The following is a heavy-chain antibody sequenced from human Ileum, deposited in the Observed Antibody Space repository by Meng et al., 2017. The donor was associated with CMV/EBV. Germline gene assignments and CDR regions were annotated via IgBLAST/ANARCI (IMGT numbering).Heavy chain of an antibody. Sequence: GGSLRLSCAASGFTFNSYAMTWVRQAPGKGLEWVSSISASGGNTYYADSVKGRFTISRDNSKSTLYLQMNTLRADDTAVYYCVKTGYYYGSGLTDWFDPWGQGTLVTVSS. J-gene: IGHJ5*02. CDR2: ISASGGNT. CDR1: GFTFNSYA. CDR3: VKTGYYYGSGLTDWFDP. D-gene: IGHD3-10*01. V-gene: IGHV3-23*01.